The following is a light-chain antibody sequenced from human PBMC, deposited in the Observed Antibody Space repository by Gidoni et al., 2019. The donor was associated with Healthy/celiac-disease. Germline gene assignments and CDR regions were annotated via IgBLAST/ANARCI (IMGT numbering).Light chain of an antibody. J-gene: IGLJ3*02. Sequence: QSALTQPRAASGSPGQAVTISCTGTSSDVGGYNYVSWYQQHPGKAPKLMIYEVSKRPSGVPDRFFGSKSGNTASLPVSGLQAEDEADYYCSSYAGSNNWVFGGWPKLTVL. V-gene: IGLV2-8*01. CDR3: SSYAGSNNWV. CDR2: EVS. CDR1: SSDVGGYNY.